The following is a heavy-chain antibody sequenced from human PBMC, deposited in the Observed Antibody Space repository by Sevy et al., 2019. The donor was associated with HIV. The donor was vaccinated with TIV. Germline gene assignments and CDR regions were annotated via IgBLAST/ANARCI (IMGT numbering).Heavy chain of an antibody. Sequence: SETLSLTCTVSGGSISSYYWSWIRQPAGKGLEWIGRIYTSGSTNYNPSLKSRVTMSVDTSKNQFSLKLSSMTAADTAVYYCARGGDSRSSWYYFDYWGQGTLVTVSS. CDR3: ARGGDSRSSWYYFDY. CDR1: GGSISSYY. J-gene: IGHJ4*02. V-gene: IGHV4-4*07. D-gene: IGHD6-13*01. CDR2: IYTSGST.